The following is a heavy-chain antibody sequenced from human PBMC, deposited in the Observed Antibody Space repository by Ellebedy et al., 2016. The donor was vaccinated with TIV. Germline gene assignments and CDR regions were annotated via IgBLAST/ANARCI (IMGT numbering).Heavy chain of an antibody. Sequence: GESLKISCAASGFTFSNHGMSWVRQAPGKGLEWVSAMSDSGDATYYADSVKGRFTISRDNSKNTLFLQMNSLTAEDTAVYFCAKDSPVCTVWGQGTLVTVSS. CDR3: AKDSPVCTV. V-gene: IGHV3-23*01. CDR1: GFTFSNHG. D-gene: IGHD1-14*01. CDR2: MSDSGDAT. J-gene: IGHJ4*02.